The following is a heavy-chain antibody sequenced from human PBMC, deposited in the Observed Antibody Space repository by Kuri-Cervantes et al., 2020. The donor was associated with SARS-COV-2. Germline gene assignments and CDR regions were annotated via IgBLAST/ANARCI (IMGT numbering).Heavy chain of an antibody. V-gene: IGHV4-39*01. CDR1: GGSISSSSYY. CDR2: IYYSGST. CDR3: ALETPYFDY. D-gene: IGHD2-15*01. Sequence: GSLRLSCTVSGGSISSSSYYWGWIRQPPGKGLEWIGSIYYSGSTYYNPSLKSRVTISVDTSKNQFSLKLSSVTAADTAVYYCALETPYFDYWGQGTLVT. J-gene: IGHJ4*02.